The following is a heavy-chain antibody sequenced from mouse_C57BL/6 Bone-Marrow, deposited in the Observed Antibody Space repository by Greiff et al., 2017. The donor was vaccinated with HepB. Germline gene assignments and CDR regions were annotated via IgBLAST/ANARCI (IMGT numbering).Heavy chain of an antibody. CDR1: GFSLTSYG. Sequence: VKLVESGPGLVQPSQSLSITCTVSGFSLTSYGVHWVRQSPGKGLEWLGVIWSGGSTDYNAAFISRLSISKDNSKSQVFFKMNSLQADDTAIYYCARPMITTNYYAMDYWGQGTSVTVSS. D-gene: IGHD2-4*01. CDR3: ARPMITTNYYAMDY. CDR2: IWSGGST. V-gene: IGHV2-2*01. J-gene: IGHJ4*01.